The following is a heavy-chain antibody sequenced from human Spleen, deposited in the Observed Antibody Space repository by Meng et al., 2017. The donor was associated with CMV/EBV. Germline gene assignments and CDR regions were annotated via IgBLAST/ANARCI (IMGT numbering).Heavy chain of an antibody. J-gene: IGHJ4*02. CDR3: AKYSGGWDDSHFDS. Sequence: GESLKISCAASGFTFSSYGMHWVRQAPGKGLEWVSIIYRGGRTNYPKSVKGRFTISRDTSKNMLFLQMHNLRVDDTAVYYCAKYSGGWDDSHFDSWGQGALVTVSS. CDR1: GFTFSSYG. V-gene: IGHV3-NL1*01. D-gene: IGHD6-19*01. CDR2: IYRGGRT.